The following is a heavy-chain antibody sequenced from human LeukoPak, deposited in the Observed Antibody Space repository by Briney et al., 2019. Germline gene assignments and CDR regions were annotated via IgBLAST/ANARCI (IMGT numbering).Heavy chain of an antibody. CDR3: AKMALTMIVVPYYMDV. CDR1: GFTFSNYA. D-gene: IGHD3-22*01. Sequence: GGSLRLSCAASGFTFSNYAMSWVRQAPGKGLEWVSAISGSGGSTCYADSVKGRFTISRDNTNNIPYLQMNSLRAEDTAVYYLAKMALTMIVVPYYMDVWGKGTTVTVSS. J-gene: IGHJ6*03. V-gene: IGHV3-23*01. CDR2: ISGSGGST.